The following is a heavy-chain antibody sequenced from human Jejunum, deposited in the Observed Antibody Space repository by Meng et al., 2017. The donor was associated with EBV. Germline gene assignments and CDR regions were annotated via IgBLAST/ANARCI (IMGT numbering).Heavy chain of an antibody. J-gene: IGHJ4*02. V-gene: IGHV1-18*01. CDR2: ISAYNGKT. Sequence: QVELVQSGAEVKKPGASVKVSCKASGYTFTSYGISWVRQAPGQGLEWMAWISAYNGKTNYGQNLQGRVTLTTDTSTTTTYMELRSLRSDDTAVYYCARDGPDYGNYINFDYWGQGTLVTVSS. CDR3: ARDGPDYGNYINFDY. CDR1: GYTFTSYG. D-gene: IGHD4-11*01.